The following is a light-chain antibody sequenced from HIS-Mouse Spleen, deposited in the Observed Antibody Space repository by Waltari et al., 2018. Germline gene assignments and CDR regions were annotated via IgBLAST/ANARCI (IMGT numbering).Light chain of an antibody. J-gene: IGLJ2*01. Sequence: SYELTQPPSVSVSPGQTPRITCSGAALPQQLAYCYLQKSGQAPVLVIYEDSKRPSGIPERFSGSSSGTMATLTISGAQVEDEADYYCYSTDSSGNHRVFGGGTKLTVL. CDR2: EDS. V-gene: IGLV3-10*01. CDR3: YSTDSSGNHRV. CDR1: ALPQQL.